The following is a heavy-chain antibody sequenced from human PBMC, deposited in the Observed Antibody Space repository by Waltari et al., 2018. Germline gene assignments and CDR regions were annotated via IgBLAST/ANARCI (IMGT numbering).Heavy chain of an antibody. V-gene: IGHV1-18*01. J-gene: IGHJ3*01. Sequence: QVVLVQSGSEVKKSGASVKVSCKGSGYTFSKFGISWVRQAHGQGLEWVAWISCDNGNTKVAQKFQGRVTMTTDTPTTTVHMELRNLRSDDTAIYYCARDPGYDYIWGSYRYDAFDVWGQGTMVTVSS. CDR1: GYTFSKFG. D-gene: IGHD3-16*02. CDR2: ISCDNGNT. CDR3: ARDPGYDYIWGSYRYDAFDV.